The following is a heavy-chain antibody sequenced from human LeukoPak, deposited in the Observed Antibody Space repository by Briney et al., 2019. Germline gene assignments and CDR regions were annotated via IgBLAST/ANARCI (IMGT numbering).Heavy chain of an antibody. CDR2: ISAYNGNT. CDR3: ARVEVYYDSSGYTFDY. D-gene: IGHD3-22*01. CDR1: GYTFTSYG. Sequence: PSVKVSCKASGYTFTSYGISWVRQAPGQGLEWMGWISAYNGNTNYAQKLQGRVTMTTDTSTSTAYMELRSLRSDDTAVYYCARVEVYYDSSGYTFDYWGQGTLVTVSS. V-gene: IGHV1-18*01. J-gene: IGHJ4*02.